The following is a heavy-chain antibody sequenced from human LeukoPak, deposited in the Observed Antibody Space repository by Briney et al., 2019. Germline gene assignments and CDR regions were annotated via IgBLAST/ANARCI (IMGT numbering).Heavy chain of an antibody. Sequence: GESLKISCKGSGYSFTSYWIGWVRQMPGKGLEWMGIIYPGDSDTRYSPSFQGQVTISADKSISTAYLQWSSLKASDTAMYYCASAYSGYDYTLLTFDYWGQGTLVTVSS. V-gene: IGHV5-51*01. CDR3: ASAYSGYDYTLLTFDY. CDR2: IYPGDSDT. D-gene: IGHD5-12*01. J-gene: IGHJ4*02. CDR1: GYSFTSYW.